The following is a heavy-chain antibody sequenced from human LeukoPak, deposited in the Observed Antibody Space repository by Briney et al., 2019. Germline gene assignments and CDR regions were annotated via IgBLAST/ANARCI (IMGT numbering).Heavy chain of an antibody. Sequence: GGSLRLSCAASGFTFSSYSMNWVRQAPGKGLEWVSYISSSSYIYYADSVKGRFTISRDNAKNSLYLQMNSLRAEDTAVYYCARGGPDYWGQGTLVTVSS. J-gene: IGHJ4*02. D-gene: IGHD3-10*01. V-gene: IGHV3-21*05. CDR3: ARGGPDY. CDR2: ISSSSYI. CDR1: GFTFSSYS.